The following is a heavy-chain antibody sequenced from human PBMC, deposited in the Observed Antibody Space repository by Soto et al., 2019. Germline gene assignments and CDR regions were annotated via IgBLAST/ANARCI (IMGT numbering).Heavy chain of an antibody. Sequence: PGESLKISCQASGYTFDTSWIGWVRQVPGKGLEWMGIIWPRDSDTKYNPSFEGQVTISAGKSISTAYLQWSSLKASDSAIYYCARHPVDTDIRWGQGTRVTVS. CDR1: GYTFDTSW. CDR2: IWPRDSDT. CDR3: ARHPVDTDIR. J-gene: IGHJ4*02. D-gene: IGHD5-18*01. V-gene: IGHV5-51*01.